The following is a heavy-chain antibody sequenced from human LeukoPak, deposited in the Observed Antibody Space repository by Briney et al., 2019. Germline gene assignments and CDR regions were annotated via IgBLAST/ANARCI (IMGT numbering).Heavy chain of an antibody. D-gene: IGHD3-22*01. CDR3: AHSNHYYDSSGMSLLFDY. J-gene: IGHJ4*02. CDR1: GFSLSTSGVG. CDR2: LSWNDDK. Sequence: SGPTLVNPTQTLTLTCPFSGFSLSTSGVGVGWIRQPPGKALEWLALLSWNDDKRYSPSLKSRITITKDTSKNQVVLTMTNMDPVDTATYYGAHSNHYYDSSGMSLLFDYWGQGTLVTVSS. V-gene: IGHV2-5*01.